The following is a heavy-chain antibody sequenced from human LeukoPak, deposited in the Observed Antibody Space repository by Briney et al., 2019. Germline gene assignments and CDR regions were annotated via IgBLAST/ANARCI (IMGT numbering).Heavy chain of an antibody. CDR2: INHSGST. J-gene: IGHJ6*02. CDR3: AREQNSGWSRGYGMDV. D-gene: IGHD6-19*01. CDR1: GGSFSGYY. Sequence: PSETLSLTCAVYGGSFSGYYWSWIRQPPGKGLEWIGEINHSGSTNYNPSLKSRVTISVDTSKNQFSLKLSSVTAADTAVYYCAREQNSGWSRGYGMDVWGQGTTVTVSS. V-gene: IGHV4-34*01.